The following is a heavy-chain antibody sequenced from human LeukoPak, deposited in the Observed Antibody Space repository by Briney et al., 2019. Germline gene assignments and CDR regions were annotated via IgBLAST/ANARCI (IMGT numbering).Heavy chain of an antibody. Sequence: GGSLRLSCAASEFAFSNYWMTWVRQAPGMGLEWVGNIRPDGSDKYYGDSVKGRFTISRDNAQNSLYLQMNSLRAEDTAIYYCVRDRGTYRPIDYWGQGTLVTVSS. CDR1: EFAFSNYW. V-gene: IGHV3-7*03. D-gene: IGHD1-26*01. CDR2: IRPDGSDK. CDR3: VRDRGTYRPIDY. J-gene: IGHJ4*02.